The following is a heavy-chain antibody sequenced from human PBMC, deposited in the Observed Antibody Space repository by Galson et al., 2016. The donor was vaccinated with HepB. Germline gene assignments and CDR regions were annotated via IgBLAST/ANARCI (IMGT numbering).Heavy chain of an antibody. CDR2: TYYRSKWYV. CDR1: GDSVSGNSAT. D-gene: IGHD1-26*01. CDR3: ARGVGRRIEVGGPSYHYYGLDV. J-gene: IGHJ6*02. V-gene: IGHV6-1*01. Sequence: CAISGDSVSGNSATWNWIRQSPSRGLEWLGRTYYRSKWYVDYAESMKSRIMINPDTSKNQISLQMNSVTPEDSAVYYCARGVGRRIEVGGPSYHYYGLDVWGQGTTVTVSS.